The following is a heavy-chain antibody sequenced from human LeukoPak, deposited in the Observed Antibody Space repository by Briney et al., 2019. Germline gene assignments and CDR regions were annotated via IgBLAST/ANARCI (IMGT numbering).Heavy chain of an antibody. V-gene: IGHV3-30*04. CDR1: GFTFSSYA. J-gene: IGHJ6*02. CDR2: ISYDGSNK. CDR3: ARGGSYGDYYYGMDV. Sequence: GGSLRLSCVASGFTFSSYAMHWVRQAPGKGLEWVAVISYDGSNKYYADSVKGRFTVSRDNSKNTLYLQMNSLRAEDTAVFYCARGGSYGDYYYGMDVWGQGTTVTVSS. D-gene: IGHD1-26*01.